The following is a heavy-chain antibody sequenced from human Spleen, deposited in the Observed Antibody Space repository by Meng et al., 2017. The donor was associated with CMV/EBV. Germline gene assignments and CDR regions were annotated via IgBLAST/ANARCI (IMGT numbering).Heavy chain of an antibody. CDR1: GYSFSSHY. CDR3: ARDRVFTYGSGGARWYFDF. CDR2: INPSEGTT. Sequence: ASVKVSCKAPGYSFSSHYVHWVRQAPGQGLDWMGIINPSEGTTTYARKFQGRVTLTSDTSTGTVYMELISLKSEDTAVYYCARDRVFTYGSGGARWYFDFWGRGTLVTVSS. V-gene: IGHV1-46*01. J-gene: IGHJ2*01. D-gene: IGHD6-19*01.